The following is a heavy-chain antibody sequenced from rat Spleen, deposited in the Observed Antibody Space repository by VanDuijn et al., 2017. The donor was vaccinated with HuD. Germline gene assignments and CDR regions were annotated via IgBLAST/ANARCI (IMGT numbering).Heavy chain of an antibody. J-gene: IGHJ4*01. CDR2: MWRSGST. V-gene: IGHV2-45*01. CDR3: ARAPGNGYVMDA. CDR1: GFSLTSYS. D-gene: IGHD5-1*01. Sequence: QVQLMESGPGLVQPSETLSLTCTVSGFSLTSYSVHWVRQPPGKGLEWMGVMWRSGSTEYNSALKSRLSISRDTSKNHILLKMNSLQSEDTATYHCARAPGNGYVMDAWGQGASVTVSS.